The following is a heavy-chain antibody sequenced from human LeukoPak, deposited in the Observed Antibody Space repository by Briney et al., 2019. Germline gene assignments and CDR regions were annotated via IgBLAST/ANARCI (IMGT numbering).Heavy chain of an antibody. Sequence: GASVKVSCKASGGTFSSYAISWVRQAPGQGLEWMGGIIPIFGTANYAQKFQGRVTITTDESTSTAYMELSSLRSEDTAVYYCAREGGSGSYYDYWGQGTLVTVSS. CDR3: AREGGSGSYYDY. D-gene: IGHD1-26*01. J-gene: IGHJ4*02. CDR2: IIPIFGTA. CDR1: GGTFSSYA. V-gene: IGHV1-69*05.